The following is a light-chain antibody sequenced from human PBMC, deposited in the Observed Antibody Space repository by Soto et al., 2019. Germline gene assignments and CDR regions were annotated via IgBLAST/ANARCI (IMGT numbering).Light chain of an antibody. CDR3: QQAFTFPRT. Sequence: DIQMTQSPSSVSASVGDSVAITCRASRDVGTWLGWYQQIPGKAPKLLIYAASTLQSGVPSRFSGSGSGTAFTLTIHSLQPEDFATSYCQQAFTFPRTFGQGTRLEIK. J-gene: IGKJ5*01. CDR2: AAS. CDR1: RDVGTW. V-gene: IGKV1D-12*01.